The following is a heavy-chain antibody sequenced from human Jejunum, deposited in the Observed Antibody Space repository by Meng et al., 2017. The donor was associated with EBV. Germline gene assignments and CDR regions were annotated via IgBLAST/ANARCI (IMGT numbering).Heavy chain of an antibody. J-gene: IGHJ4*02. D-gene: IGHD2-21*02. V-gene: IGHV4-34*01. CDR1: GGSFSGYS. CDR2: INHSGRT. CDR3: ARRVDLGVTAHFDY. Sequence: LGSSLCKPSATLSLPRAHHGGSFSGYSWSLDRQSPGKVLECIGAINHSGRTNYHPSLKSRVTILVDTSKNQFSLKVNSVPAADTAVYYCARRVDLGVTAHFDYWGQGTLVTVPQ.